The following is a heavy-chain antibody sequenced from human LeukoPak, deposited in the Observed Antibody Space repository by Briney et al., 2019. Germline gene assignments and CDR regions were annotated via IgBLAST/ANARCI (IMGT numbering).Heavy chain of an antibody. V-gene: IGHV3-23*01. CDR3: AKHTWGSYYYYYMDV. D-gene: IGHD1-26*01. Sequence: XLXXXSPISGSGGSTYYADSVKGRFTISRDNSKNTLYLQMNSLRAEDTAVYYCAKHTWGSYYYYYMDVWGKGTTVTVSS. CDR2: ISGSGGST. J-gene: IGHJ6*03.